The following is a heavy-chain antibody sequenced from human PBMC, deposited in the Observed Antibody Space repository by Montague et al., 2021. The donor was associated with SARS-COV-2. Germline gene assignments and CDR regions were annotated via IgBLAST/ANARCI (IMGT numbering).Heavy chain of an antibody. CDR1: GGSFSGNY. J-gene: IGHJ6*02. Sequence: SETLSLTCAVYGGSFSGNYWSWIRQPPGKGLEWIGEINHYGSTNYNPSLKSRVTMSVDTSKNQFSQKLSSVTAADTAVYYCARGLPVTTLFYYFGMDVWGQGTTVTVSS. CDR2: INHYGST. V-gene: IGHV4-34*01. CDR3: ARGLPVTTLFYYFGMDV. D-gene: IGHD4-11*01.